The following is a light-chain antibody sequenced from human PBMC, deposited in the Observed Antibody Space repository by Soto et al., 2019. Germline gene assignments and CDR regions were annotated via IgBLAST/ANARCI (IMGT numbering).Light chain of an antibody. CDR2: AAS. Sequence: DIQLTQSPSFLSASVGDGVNITCRASQDISSHLDWYQQKPGKAPKVLIYAASTLLSGDPSRFSGSGSGTEFTLTISILQPEDFATYYCQQRTSYPITFGQGTRLEIK. CDR1: QDISSH. J-gene: IGKJ5*01. CDR3: QQRTSYPIT. V-gene: IGKV1-9*01.